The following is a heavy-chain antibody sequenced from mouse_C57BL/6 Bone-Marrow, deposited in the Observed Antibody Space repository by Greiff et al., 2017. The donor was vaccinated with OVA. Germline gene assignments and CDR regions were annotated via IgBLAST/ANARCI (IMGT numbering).Heavy chain of an antibody. CDR3: ARGVSWFAY. Sequence: VQLQQSGAELVRPGASVKLSCKASGYTFTDYYINWVKQRPGQGLEWIARIYPGSGNPYYNENFKGKATLTAEKSSSTAYMQLSSLTSEDSAVYFCARGVSWFAYWGQGTLVTVSA. CDR2: IYPGSGNP. V-gene: IGHV1-76*01. J-gene: IGHJ3*01. CDR1: GYTFTDYY.